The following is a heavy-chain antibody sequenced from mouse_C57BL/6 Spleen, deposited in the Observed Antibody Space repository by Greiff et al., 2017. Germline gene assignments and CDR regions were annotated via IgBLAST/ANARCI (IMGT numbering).Heavy chain of an antibody. CDR3: ARRYYGSSYAYFDY. CDR2: IYPSDSDN. D-gene: IGHD1-1*01. CDR1: GYTFTSSW. J-gene: IGHJ2*01. Sequence: QVQLQQSGAELVRPGSSVKLSCKASGYTFTSSWMDWVKQRPGQGLEWIGNIYPSDSDNHYNQKFKDKATLTVDKSCSTAYMQLSSLTSEDSAVYYCARRYYGSSYAYFDYWGQGTTLTVSS. V-gene: IGHV1-61*01.